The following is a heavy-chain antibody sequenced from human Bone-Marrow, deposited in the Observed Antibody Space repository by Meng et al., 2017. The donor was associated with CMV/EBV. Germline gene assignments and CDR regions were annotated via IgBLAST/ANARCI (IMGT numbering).Heavy chain of an antibody. CDR1: GFTFSSYA. CDR3: AKGGAAIRD. CDR2: IRYDGSNK. D-gene: IGHD2-2*02. Sequence: GESLKISCAASGFTFSSYAMHWVRQAPGKGLEWVAFIRYDGSNKYYADSVKGRFTISRDNSKNTLYLQMNSLRAEDTAVYYCAKGGAAIRDWGQGTLVTVSS. J-gene: IGHJ4*02. V-gene: IGHV3-30*02.